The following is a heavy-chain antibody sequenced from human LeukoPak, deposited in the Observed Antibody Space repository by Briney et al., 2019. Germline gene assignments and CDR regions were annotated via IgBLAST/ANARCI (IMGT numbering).Heavy chain of an antibody. CDR2: IHYSGRP. CDR1: GGSISGHY. D-gene: IGHD2-21*02. Sequence: PSETLSLTCTVSGGSISGHYWTWIRQPPGKGLEWIGQIHYSGRPDYNPSLKSRVTISVDTSKNQFSLKLSSVTAADTAVYYCARGLLTVYYYYMDVWGKGTTVTVSS. V-gene: IGHV4-59*11. J-gene: IGHJ6*03. CDR3: ARGLLTVYYYYMDV.